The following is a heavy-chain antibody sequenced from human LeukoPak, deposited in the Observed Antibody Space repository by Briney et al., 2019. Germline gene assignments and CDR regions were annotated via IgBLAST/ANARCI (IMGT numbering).Heavy chain of an antibody. CDR2: IYYSGST. CDR3: ARRAGAYSHPYDY. Sequence: PSETLSLTCTVSGGSISSSSYYWGWIRQPPGKGLEWIGSIYYSGSTYYNPSLKSRVTISVDTSKNQFSLELSSVTAADTAVYYCARRAGAYSHPYDYWGQGTLVTVSS. CDR1: GGSISSSSYY. D-gene: IGHD4/OR15-4a*01. J-gene: IGHJ4*02. V-gene: IGHV4-39*01.